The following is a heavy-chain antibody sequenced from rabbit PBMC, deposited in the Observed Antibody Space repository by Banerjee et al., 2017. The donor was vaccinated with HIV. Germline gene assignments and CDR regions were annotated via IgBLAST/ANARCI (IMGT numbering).Heavy chain of an antibody. J-gene: IGHJ4*01. D-gene: IGHD6-1*01. CDR1: GIDFSIYFD. Sequence: QQQLEESGGGLVKPGGTLTLTCKASGIDFSIYFDMCWVRQAPGKGLELIACIYTGSSGRIYYASWAKGRFTISKTSSTTVTLQMTSLTAADTATYFCARDPYGGYHGYGYALNLWGPGTLVTVS. CDR3: ARDPYGGYHGYGYALNL. CDR2: IYTGSSGRI. V-gene: IGHV1S45*01.